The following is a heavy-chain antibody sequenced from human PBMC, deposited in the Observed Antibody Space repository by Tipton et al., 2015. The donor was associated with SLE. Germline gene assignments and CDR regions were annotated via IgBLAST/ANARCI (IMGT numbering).Heavy chain of an antibody. V-gene: IGHV4-59*12. D-gene: IGHD2-21*01. CDR2: MFYTGSI. CDR3: VRLIGQLRPSGD. Sequence: TLSLTCTVSGGSIGSYYWGWIRQPPGKGLEWIGNMFYTGSINYNPSLKSRVTISLDPSKDQFSLELESVTAADTAVYFCVRLIGQLRPSGDWGQGLLVTVSS. CDR1: GGSIGSYY. J-gene: IGHJ4*02.